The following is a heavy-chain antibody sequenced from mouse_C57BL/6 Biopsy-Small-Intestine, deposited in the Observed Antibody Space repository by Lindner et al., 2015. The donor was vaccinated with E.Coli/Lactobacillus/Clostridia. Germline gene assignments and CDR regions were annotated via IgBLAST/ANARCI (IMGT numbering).Heavy chain of an antibody. J-gene: IGHJ2*01. V-gene: IGHV1-54*01. CDR3: ARERDGYDEYYFDY. CDR2: INPGSGGT. Sequence: LQESGAELVRPGTSVKVSCKASGYAFTNYLIEWVKQRPGQGLEWIGVINPGSGGTNYNEKFKGKATLTADKSSSTAYMQLSSLTSEDSAVYFCARERDGYDEYYFDYWGQGTTLTVSS. D-gene: IGHD2-2*01. CDR1: GYAFTNYL.